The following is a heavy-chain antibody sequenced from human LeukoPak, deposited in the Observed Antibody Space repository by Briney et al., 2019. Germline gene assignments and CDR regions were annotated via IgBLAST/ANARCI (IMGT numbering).Heavy chain of an antibody. V-gene: IGHV3-7*01. D-gene: IGHD6-13*01. CDR2: INEIGSER. CDR3: AGSQHGTRDFQE. J-gene: IGHJ1*01. Sequence: PGGSLRLSCAASGFTFSSYRMSWVRQAPGKGLERVANINEIGSERYYVDSVKGRFTISRDNGKNSLYLQMNSLRADDTAVYYCAGSQHGTRDFQEWGQGTLVTVSS. CDR1: GFTFSSYR.